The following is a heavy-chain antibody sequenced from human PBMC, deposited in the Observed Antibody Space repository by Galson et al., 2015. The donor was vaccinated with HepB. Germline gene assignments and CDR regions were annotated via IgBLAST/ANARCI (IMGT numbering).Heavy chain of an antibody. J-gene: IGHJ6*03. CDR1: GFAFGSYA. CDR3: AKGARDDYYYYYMDV. CDR2: ISGSGGST. Sequence: SLRLSCAASGFAFGSYAMSWVRQAPGKGLEWVSAISGSGGSTYYADSVKGRFTISRDNFKNTLYLQMNSLRAEDTAVYYCAKGARDDYYYYYMDVWGKGTMVTVSS. V-gene: IGHV3-23*01.